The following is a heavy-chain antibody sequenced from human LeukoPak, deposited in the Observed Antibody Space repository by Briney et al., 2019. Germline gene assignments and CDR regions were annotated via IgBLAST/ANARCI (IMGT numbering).Heavy chain of an antibody. V-gene: IGHV3-23*01. Sequence: PGGSLRLSCAASGFTFSTYAMNWVRQAPAKGLEWVSTIGGGGPTTDYADSVKDRFTISRGNSKNTLYLQMNSLRAEDTAVYFCARGFLGGTDQYFDSWGQGTLVTVSS. CDR1: GFTFSTYA. D-gene: IGHD6-19*01. J-gene: IGHJ4*02. CDR2: IGGGGPTT. CDR3: ARGFLGGTDQYFDS.